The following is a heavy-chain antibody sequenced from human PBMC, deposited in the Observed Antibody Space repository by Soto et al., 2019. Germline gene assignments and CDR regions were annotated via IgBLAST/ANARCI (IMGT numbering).Heavy chain of an antibody. CDR3: AARLYYYGMDV. CDR2: IVVGSGNT. J-gene: IGHJ6*02. Sequence: GASVKVSCKASGFTFTSYAVQWVRQARGQRLEWIGWIVVGSGNTNYAQKFQERVTITRDMSTSTAYMELSSLRSEDTAVYYCAARLYYYGMDVWGQGTTVTVSS. V-gene: IGHV1-58*01. CDR1: GFTFTSYA.